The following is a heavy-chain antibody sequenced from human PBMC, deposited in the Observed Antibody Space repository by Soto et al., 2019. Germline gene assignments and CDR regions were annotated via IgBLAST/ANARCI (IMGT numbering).Heavy chain of an antibody. D-gene: IGHD5-18*01. J-gene: IGHJ6*02. CDR1: GYTFTSYY. Sequence: ASVKVSCKASGYTFTSYYMHWVRQAPGQGLEWMGIINPSDGSTSYAQKFQGRVTMTRDTSTSTVYMELSSLRSEDTAVYYCASGYSYGLTYYYYGMAVWGQGTTVTVSS. CDR2: INPSDGST. V-gene: IGHV1-46*01. CDR3: ASGYSYGLTYYYYGMAV.